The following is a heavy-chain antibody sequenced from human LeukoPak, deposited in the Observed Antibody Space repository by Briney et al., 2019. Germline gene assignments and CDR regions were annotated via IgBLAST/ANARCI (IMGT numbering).Heavy chain of an antibody. CDR2: IYYSGST. D-gene: IGHD6-6*01. V-gene: IGHV4-31*03. CDR1: GGSISSGGYY. CDR3: ARVVFSSIAAHHKAFDI. J-gene: IGHJ3*02. Sequence: ASETLSLTCTVSGGSISSGGYYWSWTRQHPGKGLEWIGYIYYSGSTYYNPSLKSRVTISVDTSKNQSSLKLSSVTAADTAVYYCARVVFSSIAAHHKAFDIWGQGTMVTVSS.